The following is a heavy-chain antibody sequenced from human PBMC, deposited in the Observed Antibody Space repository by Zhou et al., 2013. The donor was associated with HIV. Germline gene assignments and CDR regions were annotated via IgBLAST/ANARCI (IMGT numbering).Heavy chain of an antibody. V-gene: IGHV1-69*04. CDR2: IIPILGIA. Sequence: QVQLVQSGAEVKKPGSSVKVSCKASGGTFSSYAISWVRQAPGQGLEWMGRIIPILGIANYAQKFQGRVTITTDESTSTAYMELSSLRSEDTAVYYCASSSSIAARRFDYWGQGTLVTVSS. J-gene: IGHJ4*02. CDR1: GGTFSSYA. D-gene: IGHD6-6*01. CDR3: ASSSSIAARRFDY.